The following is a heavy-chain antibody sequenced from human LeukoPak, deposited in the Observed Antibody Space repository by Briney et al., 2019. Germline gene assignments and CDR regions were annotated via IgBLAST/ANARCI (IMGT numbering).Heavy chain of an antibody. D-gene: IGHD3-16*01. V-gene: IGHV5-51*01. CDR1: GCSFTSYW. CDR3: ARQGGDAFDI. CDR2: IYPGDSDT. Sequence: GESLKISCKGSGCSFTSYWIGWVRQMPGKGLEWMWIIYPGDSDTRYSPSFQGQVTSAADKSISTAYLQWSSLKASDTAMYYFARQGGDAFDIWGQGTMVTVSS. J-gene: IGHJ3*02.